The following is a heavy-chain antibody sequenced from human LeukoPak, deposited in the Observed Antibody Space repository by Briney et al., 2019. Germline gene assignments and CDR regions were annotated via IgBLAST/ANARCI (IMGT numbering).Heavy chain of an antibody. CDR3: VRGGTYWTVS. J-gene: IGHJ5*01. V-gene: IGHV3-7*01. CDR1: GFVFSASY. Sequence: PGGSLRLSCAASGFVFSASYMSWVRKAPGKGLEWVATIKPDGSEKYHVDSVSGRFTISRDNTNDSLFLLMNSLRVDDTAVYYCVRGGTYWTVSWGQGTLVNVS. CDR2: IKPDGSEK.